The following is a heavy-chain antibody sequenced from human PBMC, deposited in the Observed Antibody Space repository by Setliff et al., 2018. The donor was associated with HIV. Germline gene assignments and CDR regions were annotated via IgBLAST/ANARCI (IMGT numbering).Heavy chain of an antibody. CDR1: GGTFTSYA. V-gene: IGHV1-69*13. J-gene: IGHJ6*03. Sequence: SVKVSCKASGGTFTSYAISWVRQAPGQGLEWMGGIIPIFGTANYAQKFQGRVTITADESTSAAYMELSSLRSEDTAVYYCASSTPYDYYSYLDVWGKGTTVTVSS. CDR2: IIPIFGTA. CDR3: ASSTPYDYYSYLDV.